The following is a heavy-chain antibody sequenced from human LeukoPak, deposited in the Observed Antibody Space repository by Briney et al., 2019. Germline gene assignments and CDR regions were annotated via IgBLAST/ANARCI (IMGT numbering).Heavy chain of an antibody. Sequence: GGSLRLSCAASGFTFSSYEMNWVRQAPGKGLERVSYISSGGSTVHYADSVKGRFTISRDNAKNSLYLQMNSLRAEDTAVYYCARVIIVGATGIWGQGTMVTVSS. CDR3: ARVIIVGATGI. V-gene: IGHV3-48*03. J-gene: IGHJ3*02. CDR1: GFTFSSYE. D-gene: IGHD1-26*01. CDR2: ISSGGSTV.